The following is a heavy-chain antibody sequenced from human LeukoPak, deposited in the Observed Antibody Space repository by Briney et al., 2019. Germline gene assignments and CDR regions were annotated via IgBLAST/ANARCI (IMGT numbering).Heavy chain of an antibody. CDR3: ARRHSSGHFEY. CDR2: IYPGDSNT. V-gene: IGHV5-51*01. J-gene: IGHJ4*02. Sequence: GESLKISCQGSGYRFTTYWIAWVRQMPGKGLEWMGIIYPGDSNTIYSPSFQGQVTFSVDKSISTAYLQWSSLKASDTAMYYCARRHSSGHFEYWGQGTLVTVSS. D-gene: IGHD6-19*01. CDR1: GYRFTTYW.